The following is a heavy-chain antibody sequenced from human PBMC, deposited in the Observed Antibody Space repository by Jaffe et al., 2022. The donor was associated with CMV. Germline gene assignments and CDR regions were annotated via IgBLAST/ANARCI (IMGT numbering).Heavy chain of an antibody. Sequence: QVQLQESGPGLVKPSETLSLTCTVSGGSISSYYWSWIRQPPGKGLEWIGYIYYSGSTNYNPSLKSRVTISVDTSKNQFSLKLSSVTAADTAVYYCARSRDSSGYYPYYFDYWGQGTLVTVSS. V-gene: IGHV4-59*08. CDR3: ARSRDSSGYYPYYFDY. CDR2: IYYSGST. J-gene: IGHJ4*02. CDR1: GGSISSYY. D-gene: IGHD3-22*01.